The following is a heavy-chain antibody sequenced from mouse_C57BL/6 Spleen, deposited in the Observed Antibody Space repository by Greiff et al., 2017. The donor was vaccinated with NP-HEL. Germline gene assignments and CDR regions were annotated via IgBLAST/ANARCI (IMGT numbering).Heavy chain of an antibody. CDR1: GYTFTSYW. Sequence: QVQLQQPGAELVRPGSSVKLSCKASGYTFTSYWMDWVKQRPGQGLEWIGNIYPSGSETHYNEKFKDKATLTVDKSSSTVYMELSSLTSEDSAVYYCASYGYGYWYYDVWGTGTTVTVSS. CDR3: ASYGYGYWYYDV. J-gene: IGHJ1*03. CDR2: IYPSGSET. V-gene: IGHV1-61*01. D-gene: IGHD2-2*01.